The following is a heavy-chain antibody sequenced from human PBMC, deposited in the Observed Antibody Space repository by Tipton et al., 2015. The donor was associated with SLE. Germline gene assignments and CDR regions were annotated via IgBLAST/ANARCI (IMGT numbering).Heavy chain of an antibody. CDR1: GGSFSGYY. J-gene: IGHJ3*01. Sequence: LRLSCAVYGGSFSGYYWSWIRQSPGKGLEWIGEINHSGITTYNTSLKSRVTIPVDTSKNQFSLKVMSVTAADTAVYYCAREARRTWRAFDVWGQGTLVTVSS. V-gene: IGHV4-34*01. CDR3: AREARRTWRAFDV. CDR2: INHSGIT.